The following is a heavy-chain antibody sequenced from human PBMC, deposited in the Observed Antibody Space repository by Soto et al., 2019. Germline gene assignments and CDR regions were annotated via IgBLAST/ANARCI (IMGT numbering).Heavy chain of an antibody. J-gene: IGHJ6*02. CDR1: GFTFSSYG. V-gene: IGHV3-30*18. CDR2: ISYDGSNK. Sequence: QVQLVESGGGVVQPGRSLRLSCAASGFTFSSYGMHWVRQAPGKGLEWVAVISYDGSNKYYADSVKGRFTISRDNSKNTLYLQMNSLRAEDTAVYYCAKDIPNDYGVYVGGMDVWGQGTTVTVSS. CDR3: AKDIPNDYGVYVGGMDV. D-gene: IGHD4-17*01.